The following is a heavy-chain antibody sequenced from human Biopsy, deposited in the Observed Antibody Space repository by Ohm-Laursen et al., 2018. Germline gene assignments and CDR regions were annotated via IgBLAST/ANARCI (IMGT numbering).Heavy chain of an antibody. Sequence: ASVKVSCNASGYTFTGYHVHWVRQAPGQGLEWMGWINAKTGDTNYAQKFQGRVTMTKDTSISTAYVDLSSLRSDDTAVYYCTRGGYYYDSLAYYYWFDPWGQGTLVTVSS. CDR3: TRGGYYYDSLAYYYWFDP. V-gene: IGHV1-2*02. CDR2: INAKTGDT. J-gene: IGHJ5*02. D-gene: IGHD3-22*01. CDR1: GYTFTGYH.